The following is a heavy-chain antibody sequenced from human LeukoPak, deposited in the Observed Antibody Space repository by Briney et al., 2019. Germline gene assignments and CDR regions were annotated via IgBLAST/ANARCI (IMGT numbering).Heavy chain of an antibody. CDR2: IGTTSGAI. CDR3: ARFRTWGDKAFDY. V-gene: IGHV3-48*01. J-gene: IGHJ4*02. Sequence: GGSLRLSCTASGFTLSSYGMHWVRQAPGKGLEWVSYIGTTSGAIYYADSVKGRFTISRDSAKNSLYLQMNSLRAEDTAVYYCARFRTWGDKAFDYWGQGTLVTVSS. CDR1: GFTLSSYG. D-gene: IGHD2-21*02.